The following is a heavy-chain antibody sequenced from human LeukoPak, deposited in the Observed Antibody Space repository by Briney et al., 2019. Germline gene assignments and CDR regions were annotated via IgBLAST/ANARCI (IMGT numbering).Heavy chain of an antibody. V-gene: IGHV3-23*01. J-gene: IGHJ4*02. CDR3: AKLTSITMKLYCFDY. Sequence: PGGSLRLSCAASGFTFSSYAMSWVRQAPGKGLEWVSAISGSGGSTYYADSVKGRFTISRDNSKNTLYLQMNSLRAEDTAVYYCAKLTSITMKLYCFDYWGQGTLVTVSS. CDR2: ISGSGGST. CDR1: GFTFSSYA. D-gene: IGHD3-22*01.